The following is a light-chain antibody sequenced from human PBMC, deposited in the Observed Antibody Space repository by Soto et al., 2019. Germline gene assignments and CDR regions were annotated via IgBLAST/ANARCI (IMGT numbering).Light chain of an antibody. CDR2: DVS. CDR1: QSVPRW. J-gene: IGKJ1*01. V-gene: IGKV1-5*01. CDR3: QQYSSYAS. Sequence: DIQMTQSPSTLSASLGDRVTITCRASQSVPRWWGWDQQKPGKARKLLISDVSNLERGVPSRFSGSGSGTEFTLTISSLETDDVATYYCQQYSSYASFGQGTRWIS.